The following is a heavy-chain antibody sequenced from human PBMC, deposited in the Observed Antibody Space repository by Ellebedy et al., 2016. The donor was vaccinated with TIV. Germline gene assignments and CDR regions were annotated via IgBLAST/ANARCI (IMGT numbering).Heavy chain of an antibody. D-gene: IGHD6-19*01. Sequence: ASVKVSCXASGYTFTSYYMHWVRQAPGQGLEWMGIINPSGGRTSYAQKFQGRVTVTRDTSTSTVYMELSSLRSEDTAVYYCAIRYSSGWSLDYWGQGTLVTVSS. J-gene: IGHJ4*02. CDR2: INPSGGRT. CDR1: GYTFTSYY. V-gene: IGHV1-46*01. CDR3: AIRYSSGWSLDY.